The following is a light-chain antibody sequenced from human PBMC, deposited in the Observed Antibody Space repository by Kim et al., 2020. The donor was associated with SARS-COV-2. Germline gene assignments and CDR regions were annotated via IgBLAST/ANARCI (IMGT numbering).Light chain of an antibody. CDR3: LQYNEWPLT. CDR1: QSISNN. CDR2: GAS. Sequence: VSPGERGTLSCRASQSISNNLAWYQQKVGQAPRLLIYGASTRATEIPARFSGSGSGTEFTLTISSLQSEDFAIYYCLQYNEWPLTFGGGTKEDIK. J-gene: IGKJ4*01. V-gene: IGKV3-15*01.